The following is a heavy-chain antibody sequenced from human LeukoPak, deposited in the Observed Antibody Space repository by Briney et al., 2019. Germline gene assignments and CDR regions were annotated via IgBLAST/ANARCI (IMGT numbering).Heavy chain of an antibody. CDR2: ISAYNGNT. CDR1: GYAFTSYG. J-gene: IGHJ4*02. V-gene: IGHV1-18*01. Sequence: ASVKVSXKASGYAFTSYGISWVRQAPGQGLEWMGWISAYNGNTNYAQKLQGRVTMTTDTSTSTAYMELRSLRSDDTAVYYCERGLDIVATSVYWGQGTLVTVSS. D-gene: IGHD5-12*01. CDR3: ERGLDIVATSVY.